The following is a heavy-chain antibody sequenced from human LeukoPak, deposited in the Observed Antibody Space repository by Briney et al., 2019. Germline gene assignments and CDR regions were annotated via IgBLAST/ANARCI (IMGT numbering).Heavy chain of an antibody. V-gene: IGHV4-59*01. D-gene: IGHD3-9*01. CDR2: IYYSGST. Sequence: SETLSLTCTVSGGSISSYYWSWIRQPPGKGLEWIGYIYYSGSTNYNPSLKSRVTISVDTSKNQFSLKLSSVTAADTAVYYCARGGMERYIDWLGYYYYYMDVWGKGTTVTISS. CDR3: ARGGMERYIDWLGYYYYYMDV. J-gene: IGHJ6*03. CDR1: GGSISSYY.